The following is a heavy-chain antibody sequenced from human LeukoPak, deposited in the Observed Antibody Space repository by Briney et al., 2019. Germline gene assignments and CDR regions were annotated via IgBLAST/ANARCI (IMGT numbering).Heavy chain of an antibody. CDR2: ISSSGTSI. Sequence: GGSLRLSCAASGFTLSDYYMSWIRQAPEKGLEWVSYISSSGTSIYYADSVKGRFTISRDNAKNSLYLQMNSLRAEDTAVYYCARGLRTLLSYMDVWGKGTTVTISS. V-gene: IGHV3-11*01. J-gene: IGHJ6*03. D-gene: IGHD3-10*01. CDR1: GFTLSDYY. CDR3: ARGLRTLLSYMDV.